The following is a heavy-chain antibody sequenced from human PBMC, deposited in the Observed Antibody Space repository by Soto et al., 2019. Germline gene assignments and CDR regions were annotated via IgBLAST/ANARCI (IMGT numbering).Heavy chain of an antibody. D-gene: IGHD3-3*01. V-gene: IGHV1-2*02. Sequence: QLHLVQSGAVVKKPGASVTVSCSASGYPVTAYYMHWVRQAPGRGLEWMGGINPATGAAKYTQTFQGRVPMARDTPTSTVFMEPGGLTSEDTAVFFCARGGGVGVAGSAAFDMWGQGTLVTVSS. CDR1: GYPVTAYY. CDR2: INPATGAA. J-gene: IGHJ3*02. CDR3: ARGGGVGVAGSAAFDM.